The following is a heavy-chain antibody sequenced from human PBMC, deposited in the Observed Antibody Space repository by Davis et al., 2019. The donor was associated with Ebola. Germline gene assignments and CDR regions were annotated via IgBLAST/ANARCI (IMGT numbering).Heavy chain of an antibody. D-gene: IGHD6-19*01. Sequence: MPSETLSLTCSVSGGPISSGDYYWSWIRQPPGKGLEWIGYSCYSEGTFYNPSLRSRVSVSLDTSKNQFSLKLSSVTAADTAVYYCARHSSSSGLNFDYWGQGTLVTVSS. CDR1: GGPISSGDYY. J-gene: IGHJ4*02. CDR2: SCYSEGT. CDR3: ARHSSSSGLNFDY. V-gene: IGHV4-30-4*01.